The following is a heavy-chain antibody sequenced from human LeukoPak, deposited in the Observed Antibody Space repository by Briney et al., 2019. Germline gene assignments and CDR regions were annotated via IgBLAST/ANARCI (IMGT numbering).Heavy chain of an antibody. J-gene: IGHJ6*02. CDR2: IYPGDSDT. Sequence: GESLKISCQVSGYIFTNYWIGWVRQMPGKGLEWMGIIYPGDSDTRYSPSFQGLLTISADKSISTAYLQWSSLKASDTATYYCARRKDGVDVWGQGTTVTVSS. V-gene: IGHV5-51*01. CDR3: ARRKDGVDV. CDR1: GYIFTNYW.